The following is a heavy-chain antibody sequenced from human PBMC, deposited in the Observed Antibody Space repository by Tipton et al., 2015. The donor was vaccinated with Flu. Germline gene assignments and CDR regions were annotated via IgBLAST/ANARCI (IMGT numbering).Heavy chain of an antibody. Sequence: TLSLTCAVSGDSIRNDYFWGWIRQPPGKGLEWIATIHRSGSTKYNPSLKSRVTISVDTSKNQFSLEMRSVTAADMAVYYCARHTGDSVRGLIDYWGQGTLVTVSS. CDR1: GDSIRNDYF. J-gene: IGHJ4*02. D-gene: IGHD3-10*02. CDR3: ARHTGDSVRGLIDY. CDR2: IHRSGST. V-gene: IGHV4-38-2*01.